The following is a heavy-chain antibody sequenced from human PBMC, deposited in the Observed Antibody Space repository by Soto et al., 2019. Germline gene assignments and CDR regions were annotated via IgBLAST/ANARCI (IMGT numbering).Heavy chain of an antibody. Sequence: QVQLQQWGAGLLKPSETLSLTCAVYGESFSGYYWSWIRQPPGKGLEWIGEINHSGSTNYNPSLKSRVTISIDTSKNQFSLKLSSVTAADTAIYYCARGDDWMRNWGQGTLVTVSS. CDR3: ARGDDWMRN. V-gene: IGHV4-34*01. CDR2: INHSGST. J-gene: IGHJ4*02. D-gene: IGHD3-9*01. CDR1: GESFSGYY.